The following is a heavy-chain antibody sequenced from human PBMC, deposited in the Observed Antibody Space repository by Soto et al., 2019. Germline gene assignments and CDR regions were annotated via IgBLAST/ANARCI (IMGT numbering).Heavy chain of an antibody. Sequence: PGGSLRLSCATSGLTFSTYSMNWVRQAPGKGLDWISYISGTSYTIFYAGSVKSRFTISRDNAKTSLYLQMNSLRDEDTAVYYCARAKYSDNFRYYYYGMDVWGQGTTVTVSS. V-gene: IGHV3-48*02. D-gene: IGHD5-12*01. CDR3: ARAKYSDNFRYYYYGMDV. CDR1: GLTFSTYS. J-gene: IGHJ6*02. CDR2: ISGTSYTI.